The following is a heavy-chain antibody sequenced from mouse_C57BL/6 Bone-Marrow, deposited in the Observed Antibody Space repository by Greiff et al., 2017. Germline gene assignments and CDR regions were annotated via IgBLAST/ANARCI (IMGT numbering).Heavy chain of an antibody. D-gene: IGHD1-1*01. CDR3: ARGPFYYYGPWFAY. CDR2: IDPSDSYT. Sequence: QVQLQQPGAELVMPGASVKLSCKASGYTFTSYWMHWVKQRPGHGLEWIGEIDPSDSYTNYNQKFKGKSTLTVDKSSSTAYMQLSSLTSEDSAVYYCARGPFYYYGPWFAYWGQGTLVTVSA. V-gene: IGHV1-69*01. CDR1: GYTFTSYW. J-gene: IGHJ3*01.